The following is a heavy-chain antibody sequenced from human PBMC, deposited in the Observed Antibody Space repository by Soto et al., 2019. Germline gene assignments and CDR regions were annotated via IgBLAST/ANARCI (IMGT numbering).Heavy chain of an antibody. CDR2: IYYSGST. V-gene: IGHV4-31*03. Sequence: PSETLSLTCTVSGGSIISGGYYWIWIRQHPGKGLEWIGYIYYSGSTYYNPSLKSRVTISVDTSKNQFSLKLSSVTAADTAVYYCARDRGMAPYYYGMDVWGQGTTVTVSS. CDR3: ARDRGMAPYYYGMDV. J-gene: IGHJ6*02. CDR1: GGSIISGGYY. D-gene: IGHD3-10*01.